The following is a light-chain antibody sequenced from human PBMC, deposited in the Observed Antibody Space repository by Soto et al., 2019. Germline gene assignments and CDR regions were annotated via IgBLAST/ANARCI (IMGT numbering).Light chain of an antibody. CDR2: GNS. V-gene: IGLV1-40*01. CDR1: SSKIGAGYG. CDR3: QSYDSSLSGWV. J-gene: IGLJ3*02. Sequence: QSVLTQPPSVSGAPGQRVTISCTGSSSKIGAGYGVHWYQQLPGTAPKHLIYGNSNRPSGVPDRFSGSKTGTSASLAITGLQAEDEADYYCQSYDSSLSGWVFGGGTTLTVL.